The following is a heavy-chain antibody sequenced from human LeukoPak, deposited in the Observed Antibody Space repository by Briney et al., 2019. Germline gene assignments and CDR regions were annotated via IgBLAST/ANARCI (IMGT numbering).Heavy chain of an antibody. D-gene: IGHD6-19*01. CDR3: ARGRSGWSPPIDY. Sequence: GGSLRLSCAASGFTFSSYSMNWVRQAPGKGLEWVSSISSSSSYIYYADSVKGRFTISRDNAKNSLYLQMNSLRAEDTAVYYCARGRSGWSPPIDYWGQGTLDTVSS. V-gene: IGHV3-21*01. CDR1: GFTFSSYS. J-gene: IGHJ4*02. CDR2: ISSSSSYI.